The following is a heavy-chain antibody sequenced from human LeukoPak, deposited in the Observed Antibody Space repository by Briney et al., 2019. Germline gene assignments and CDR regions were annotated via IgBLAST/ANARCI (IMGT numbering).Heavy chain of an antibody. D-gene: IGHD6-13*01. J-gene: IGHJ4*02. Sequence: SETLSLTCTVSGGSISSYYWSWIRQPPGKGLEWIGYIYYSGSTNYNPSLKSRVTISVDTSKNQFSLKLSSVTAADTAVYYYASLIAAAGVGRFDYWGQGTLVTVSS. CDR2: IYYSGST. CDR3: ASLIAAAGVGRFDY. V-gene: IGHV4-59*08. CDR1: GGSISSYY.